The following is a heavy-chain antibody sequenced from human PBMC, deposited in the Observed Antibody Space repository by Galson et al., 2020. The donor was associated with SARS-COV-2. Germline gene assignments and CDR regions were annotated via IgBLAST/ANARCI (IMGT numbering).Heavy chain of an antibody. V-gene: IGHV5-51*01. CDR2: IYPGDSDT. CDR3: ARYEGYSYGYGAYYYYGMDV. D-gene: IGHD5-18*01. J-gene: IGHJ6*02. Sequence: GESLKISCKGSGYSFTSYWIGWVRQMPGKGLEWMGIIYPGDSDTRYSPSFQGQVTISADKSISTAYLQWSSLKASDTAMYYCARYEGYSYGYGAYYYYGMDVWGQGTTVTVSS. CDR1: GYSFTSYW.